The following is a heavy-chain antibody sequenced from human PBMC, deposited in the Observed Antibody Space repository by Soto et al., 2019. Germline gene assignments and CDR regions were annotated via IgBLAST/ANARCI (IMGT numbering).Heavy chain of an antibody. CDR2: IIPIFGTA. J-gene: IGHJ6*02. D-gene: IGHD6-19*01. V-gene: IGHV1-69*13. Sequence: GASVKVSCKASGGTFSSYAISWVRQAPGQGLEWMGGIIPIFGTANYAQKFQGRVTITADESTSTAYMELSSLRSEDTAVYYCAREPEAVAGTYSYGMDVWGQGTTVTVSS. CDR3: AREPEAVAGTYSYGMDV. CDR1: GGTFSSYA.